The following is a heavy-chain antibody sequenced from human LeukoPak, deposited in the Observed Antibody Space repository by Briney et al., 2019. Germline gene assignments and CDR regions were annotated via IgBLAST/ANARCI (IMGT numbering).Heavy chain of an antibody. Sequence: SETLSLTCTVSGGSISSSSYYWGWIRQPPGKGLEWIGSIYYSGSTYYNPSLKSRVTISVDTSKNQFSLKLSSVTAADTAVYYCASSEYYDFWSGYDWGQGTLVTVSS. CDR2: IYYSGST. D-gene: IGHD3-3*01. CDR3: ASSEYYDFWSGYD. CDR1: GGSISSSSYY. J-gene: IGHJ4*02. V-gene: IGHV4-39*01.